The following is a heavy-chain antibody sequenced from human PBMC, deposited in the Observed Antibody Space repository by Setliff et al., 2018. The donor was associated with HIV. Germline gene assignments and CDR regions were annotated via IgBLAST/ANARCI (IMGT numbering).Heavy chain of an antibody. CDR2: TIPMFGTA. D-gene: IGHD3-22*01. J-gene: IGHJ4*02. Sequence: ASVKVSCKASGGTFGIYGISWVRQAPGQGLEWMGGTIPMFGTANYAQKFQGRVTITTDESTNTGYMELSSLRSEDTAVYYCARESACSSGYLIYWGQGTLVTVSS. CDR3: ARESACSSGYLIY. CDR1: GGTFGIYG. V-gene: IGHV1-69*05.